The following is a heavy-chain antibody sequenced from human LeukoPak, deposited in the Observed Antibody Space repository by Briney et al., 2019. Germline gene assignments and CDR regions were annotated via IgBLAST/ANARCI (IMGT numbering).Heavy chain of an antibody. Sequence: GGSLRLSCAASGFTFSGYAMNWVRQAPGKGLEWVSLIFASGSTTKYADSVKGRFTISRDNAKNSLYLQMNSLRAEDTAVYYCARDRSYYYDSSDYTAFGYWGQGTLVTVSS. J-gene: IGHJ4*02. CDR1: GFTFSGYA. CDR2: IFASGSTT. V-gene: IGHV3-23*03. D-gene: IGHD3-22*01. CDR3: ARDRSYYYDSSDYTAFGY.